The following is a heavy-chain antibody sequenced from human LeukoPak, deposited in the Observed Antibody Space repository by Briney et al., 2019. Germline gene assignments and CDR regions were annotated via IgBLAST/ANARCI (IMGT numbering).Heavy chain of an antibody. CDR2: INPNSGGT. J-gene: IGHJ5*02. V-gene: IGHV1-2*02. CDR3: ARGDYGDYFAWFDP. CDR1: GYTLTGYY. D-gene: IGHD4-17*01. Sequence: ASVKVSCKASGYTLTGYYMHWVRQAPGQGLEWMGWINPNSGGTNYAQKFQGRVTMTRDTSISTAYMELSRLRSDDTAVYYCARGDYGDYFAWFDPWGQGTLVTVSS.